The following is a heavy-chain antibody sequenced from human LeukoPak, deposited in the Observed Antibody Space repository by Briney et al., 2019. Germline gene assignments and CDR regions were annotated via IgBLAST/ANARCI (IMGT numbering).Heavy chain of an antibody. J-gene: IGHJ4*02. D-gene: IGHD3-3*02. CDR1: GFTFSSYA. V-gene: IGHV3-30-3*02. CDR3: AKNPSIGQFDY. CDR2: ISYDGSNK. Sequence: GGSLRLSCAASGFTFSSYAMHWVRQAPGKGLEWVAVISYDGSNKYYADSVKGRFTISRDNSKNTLYLQMNSLRAEDTAVYYCAKNPSIGQFDYWGQGTLVTVSS.